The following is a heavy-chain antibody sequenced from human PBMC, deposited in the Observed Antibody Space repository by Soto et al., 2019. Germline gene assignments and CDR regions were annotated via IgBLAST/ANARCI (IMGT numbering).Heavy chain of an antibody. CDR2: IYYSGST. D-gene: IGHD6-13*01. CDR3: ARGGSSSWYGNPPPYYYGMDV. CDR1: GGSISSYY. V-gene: IGHV4-59*01. Sequence: LSLTCTVSGGSISSYYWSWIRQPPGKGLEWIGYIYYSGSTNYNPSLKSRVTISVDTSKNQFSLKLSSVTAADTAVYYCARGGSSSWYGNPPPYYYGMDVWGQGTTVTVSS. J-gene: IGHJ6*02.